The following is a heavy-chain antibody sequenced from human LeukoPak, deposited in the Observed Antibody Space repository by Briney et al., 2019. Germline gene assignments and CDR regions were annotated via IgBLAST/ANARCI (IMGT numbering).Heavy chain of an antibody. D-gene: IGHD5-12*01. CDR1: AFNFTAYW. V-gene: IGHV3-74*01. Sequence: GGSLRLSCGSTAFNFTAYWMHWVRQDPRQGLLWVARIDSDGTTTNYADSVKGRFTISRDNAKNTLFLQMNSLRAEDTAVYFCAVSNGGYGPWGQGALVTVSS. CDR2: IDSDGTTT. CDR3: AVSNGGYGP. J-gene: IGHJ5*02.